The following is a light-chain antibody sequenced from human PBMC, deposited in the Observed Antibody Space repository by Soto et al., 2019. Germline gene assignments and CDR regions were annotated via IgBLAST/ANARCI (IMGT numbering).Light chain of an antibody. Sequence: EIVLMQSPGTLSLSPGERATLSCRASQSVANNYLAWYQQKPGQAPRLLIYGASSRATGVPDRFSGSGSGTDFTLTITRLEPEDFAVYYCQQYGISPLMYTFGQGNKLWVK. J-gene: IGKJ2*01. CDR1: QSVANNY. V-gene: IGKV3-20*01. CDR2: GAS. CDR3: QQYGISPLMYT.